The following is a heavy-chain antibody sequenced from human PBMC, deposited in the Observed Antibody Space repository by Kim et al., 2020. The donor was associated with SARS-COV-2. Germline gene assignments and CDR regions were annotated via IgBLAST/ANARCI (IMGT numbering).Heavy chain of an antibody. Sequence: TYYHPSLKCRVTISVDTSKNQFSLKLSSVTAADTAVYYCARSGVLWNPKLWGQGTLVTVSS. CDR3: ARSGVLWNPKL. D-gene: IGHD1-1*01. V-gene: IGHV4-39*01. J-gene: IGHJ4*02. CDR2: T.